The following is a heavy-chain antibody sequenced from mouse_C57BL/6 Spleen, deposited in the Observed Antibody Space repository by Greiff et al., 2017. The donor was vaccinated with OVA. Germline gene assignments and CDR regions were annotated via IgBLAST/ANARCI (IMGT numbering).Heavy chain of an antibody. CDR2: IDPSDSYT. CDR3: ARYSNLPFAY. D-gene: IGHD2-5*01. J-gene: IGHJ3*01. V-gene: IGHV1-69*01. Sequence: VQLQQPGAELVMPGASVKLSCKASGYTFTSYWMHWVKQRPGQGLEWIGEIDPSDSYTNYNQKFKGKSTLTVDKSSSTAYMQLSSLTSEDSAVYDCARYSNLPFAYWGQGTLVTVSA. CDR1: GYTFTSYW.